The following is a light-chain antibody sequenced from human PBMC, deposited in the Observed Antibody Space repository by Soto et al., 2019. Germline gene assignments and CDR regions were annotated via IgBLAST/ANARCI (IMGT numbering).Light chain of an antibody. Sequence: DIVLTQSPGTLSLSPGERATLSCRASQSFSSNHLAWYQQKPGQAPRLLIYGGSSRATGIPVRFSGSGSETDFTITITRLEPEDFAVYYCQQYSSSRTFGQGTKVDIK. CDR1: QSFSSNH. V-gene: IGKV3-20*01. J-gene: IGKJ1*01. CDR3: QQYSSSRT. CDR2: GGS.